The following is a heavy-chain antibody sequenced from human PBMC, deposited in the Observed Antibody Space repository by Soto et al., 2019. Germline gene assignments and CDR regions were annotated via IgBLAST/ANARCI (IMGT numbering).Heavy chain of an antibody. J-gene: IGHJ4*02. CDR1: GYTFTSYY. Sequence: ASVKVSCKAPGYTFTSYYMHWVRQAPGQGLEWMGIINPSGGGTSYAQKFQGRVTMTRDTSTSKVYMELSSLRSEDTAVYYCARRIIAAAAKFDYWGQGTLVTVYS. CDR2: INPSGGGT. CDR3: ARRIIAAAAKFDY. V-gene: IGHV1-46*01. D-gene: IGHD6-13*01.